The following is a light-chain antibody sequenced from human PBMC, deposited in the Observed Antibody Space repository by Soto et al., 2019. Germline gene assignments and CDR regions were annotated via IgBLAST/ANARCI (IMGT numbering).Light chain of an antibody. Sequence: EIVLTQSPATLSLSPGERATLSCRASQTVSSFLAWYQQKPGQAPRLLIYDAFNRATGIPARFSGSGSGTDVTLTIGSLEPEDFGVYYCQQRGSWPITFGQGTRLESK. CDR1: QTVSSF. CDR3: QQRGSWPIT. J-gene: IGKJ5*01. CDR2: DAF. V-gene: IGKV3-11*01.